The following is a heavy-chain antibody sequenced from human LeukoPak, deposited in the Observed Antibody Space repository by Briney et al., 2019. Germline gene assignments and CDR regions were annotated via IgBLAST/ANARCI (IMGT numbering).Heavy chain of an antibody. CDR2: ICHDGSPK. Sequence: GSSLRLSCAVSGIPFSKYGMHWVRQAPGKGLEWVAPICHDGSPKMYADSAKGRFTISRDDSKNMLYLQMNSLRADDTAEYYCVTHYKWDLLVHAFDFWGQGTRVTVSS. CDR1: GIPFSKYG. V-gene: IGHV3-33*01. J-gene: IGHJ3*01. CDR3: VTHYKWDLLVHAFDF. D-gene: IGHD1-26*01.